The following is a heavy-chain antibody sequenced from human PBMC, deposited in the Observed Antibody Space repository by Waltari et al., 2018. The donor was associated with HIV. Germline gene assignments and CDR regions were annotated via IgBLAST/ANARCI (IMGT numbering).Heavy chain of an antibody. V-gene: IGHV3-21*01. CDR1: GFIFSDHS. CDR2: MTGGGSYI. CDR3: ARDHLTPYVYGYGYGTYGMDV. Sequence: EVQLVESGGGLVKPGGSLRLSCAASGFIFSDHSMHWVRQAPGKGLEWVSFMTGGGSYIYYADSVKGRFTISRDNAKNSLYLEMNNVGVEDTAVYYCARDHLTPYVYGYGYGTYGMDVWGLGTTVTVSS. D-gene: IGHD5-18*01. J-gene: IGHJ6*02.